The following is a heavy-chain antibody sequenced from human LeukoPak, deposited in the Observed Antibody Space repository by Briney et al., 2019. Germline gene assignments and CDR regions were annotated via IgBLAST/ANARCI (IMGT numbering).Heavy chain of an antibody. CDR2: ISGSRNNT. V-gene: IGHV3-23*01. Sequence: PGGSLRLSCAASGFTFSSYAMAWVRQAPGKGLEWVSSISGSRNNTYHADSVKGRFTISRDNSKNTLYLQMNSLRAEDTAVYYCAKWGCSGGSCYPFDYWGQGTLVTVSS. CDR3: AKWGCSGGSCYPFDY. D-gene: IGHD2-15*01. J-gene: IGHJ4*02. CDR1: GFTFSSYA.